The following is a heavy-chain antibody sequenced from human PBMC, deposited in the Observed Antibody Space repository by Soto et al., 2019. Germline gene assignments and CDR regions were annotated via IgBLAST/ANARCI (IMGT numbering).Heavy chain of an antibody. CDR3: ATRIPTKY. V-gene: IGHV4-34*01. CDR2: VDHSGSA. Sequence: QVQLQQWGAGLLKPSETLSLTCAVYGGSFSDFHWSWVRQPPGKGLEWIGEVDHSGSANYNPSLGSRVTISVDTAKSQFARRLTSVTAADTAIYYCATRIPTKYWCLGTLVTVSS. J-gene: IGHJ4*02. D-gene: IGHD2-2*01. CDR1: GGSFSDFH.